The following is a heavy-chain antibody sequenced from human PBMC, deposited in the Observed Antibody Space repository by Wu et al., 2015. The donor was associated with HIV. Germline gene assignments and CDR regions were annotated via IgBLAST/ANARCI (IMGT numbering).Heavy chain of an antibody. Sequence: QIRLVQSGPDLKKPGASVKVSCRTSGYTFWSYGIVWVRQAPGQGLEWMGWISVYSTHYGQKFRGRAIMTFDTSTSISYMELKNVTSDDTAVYYCASRANYAGTSFGGFAFDTWGQGTMV. CDR1: GYTFWSYG. J-gene: IGHJ3*02. CDR3: ASRANYAGTSFGGFAFDT. CDR2: ISVYST. D-gene: IGHD3-16*01. V-gene: IGHV1-18*01.